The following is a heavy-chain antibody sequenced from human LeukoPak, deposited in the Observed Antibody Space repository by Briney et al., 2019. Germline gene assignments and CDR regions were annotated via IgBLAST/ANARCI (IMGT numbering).Heavy chain of an antibody. V-gene: IGHV3-7*01. Sequence: GGSLRLSCVASGFPFNNYWMSWVRQAPGKGLEWVANIKYDGSEEFYVDSVKGRFTISRDNAKNSVSLQMSSLRVEDTAVYYCAREIQRPLDYWGQGILVTVSS. J-gene: IGHJ4*02. CDR2: IKYDGSEE. CDR3: AREIQRPLDY. CDR1: GFPFNNYW. D-gene: IGHD5-18*01.